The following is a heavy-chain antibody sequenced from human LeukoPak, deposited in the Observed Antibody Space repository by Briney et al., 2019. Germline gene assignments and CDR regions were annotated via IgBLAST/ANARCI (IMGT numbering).Heavy chain of an antibody. CDR2: IYYSGST. V-gene: IGHV4-39*02. D-gene: IGHD3-10*01. J-gene: IGHJ6*04. CDR1: GGSISSSSFY. Sequence: PSETLSLTCTVSGGSISSSSFYWGWIRQPPGKGLEWIGSIYYSGSTYYNPSLKSRVTISVDTSKNHFSLKLSSVTAADTAVYYCARVGITMVRGADPRKDVWGKGTTVTVSS. CDR3: ARVGITMVRGADPRKDV.